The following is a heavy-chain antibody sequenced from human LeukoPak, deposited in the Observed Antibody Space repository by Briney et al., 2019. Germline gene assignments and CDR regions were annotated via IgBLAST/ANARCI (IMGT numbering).Heavy chain of an antibody. CDR1: GYSFTSYW. V-gene: IGHV5-51*01. D-gene: IGHD2-15*01. CDR2: IYPGDSDT. J-gene: IGHJ4*02. CDR3: ARYVVVVAATLSYYFDY. Sequence: GESLKISCKGSGYSFTSYWIGWVRQMPGKGLEWMGIIYPGDSDTRYSPSFQGQVTISADKSISTAYLQWSSLKASDTAMYYCARYVVVVAATLSYYFDYWGQGTLVTVSS.